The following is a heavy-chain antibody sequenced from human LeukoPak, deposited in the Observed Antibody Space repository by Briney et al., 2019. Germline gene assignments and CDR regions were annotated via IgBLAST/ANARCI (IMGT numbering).Heavy chain of an antibody. V-gene: IGHV3-49*03. J-gene: IGHJ4*02. CDR2: IRSKAYGGTT. CDR3: TRDYCSGGSCYRAY. CDR1: GFTFGDYA. D-gene: IGHD2-15*01. Sequence: PGGSLRLSCTASGFTFGDYAMSWFRQAPGKGLEWVGFIRSKAYGGTTEYAASVKGRLTISRDDSKSIAYLQMNSLKTADTAVYYCTRDYCSGGSCYRAYWGQGTLVTASS.